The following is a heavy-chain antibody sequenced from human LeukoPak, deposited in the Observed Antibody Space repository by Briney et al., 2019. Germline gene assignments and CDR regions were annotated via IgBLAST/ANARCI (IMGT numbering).Heavy chain of an antibody. Sequence: ASVKVSCKASGYTFTSYAMHWVRQAPGQRLKWMGWINAGNGNTKYSQKFQGRVTITRDTSASTAYMELSSLRSEDTAVYYCAREPSPTYYDFWSGYSYNWFDPWGQGTLVTVSS. J-gene: IGHJ5*02. CDR1: GYTFTSYA. CDR3: AREPSPTYYDFWSGYSYNWFDP. D-gene: IGHD3-3*01. V-gene: IGHV1-3*01. CDR2: INAGNGNT.